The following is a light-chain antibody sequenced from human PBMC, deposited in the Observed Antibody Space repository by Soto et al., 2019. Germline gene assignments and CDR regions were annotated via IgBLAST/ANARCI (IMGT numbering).Light chain of an antibody. Sequence: DIQMTQSPSALSASVGDRVTITCRASQSITNYLNWYQHKPGQAPNLLIYAASTLQAGVPSRFRGSGSGTDFTPTISSLQPEDFATYFCQQSNSSPPTFGGGTKVDIK. V-gene: IGKV1-39*01. CDR1: QSITNY. J-gene: IGKJ4*01. CDR3: QQSNSSPPT. CDR2: AAS.